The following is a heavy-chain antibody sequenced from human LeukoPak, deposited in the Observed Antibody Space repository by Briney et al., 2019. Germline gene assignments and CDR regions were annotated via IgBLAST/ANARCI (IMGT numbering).Heavy chain of an antibody. J-gene: IGHJ4*02. CDR3: ARVWYYYDSSGILTLYFDY. CDR1: GYTFTGYY. V-gene: IGHV1-2*02. Sequence: ASVKVSCQTSGYTFTGYYIHWVRQGPGQGLEWMGWINPTSGGTNYAQKFQGRVTMTRDTSISTAYMELSRLRSDDTAVYYCARVWYYYDSSGILTLYFDYWGQGTLVTVPS. D-gene: IGHD3-22*01. CDR2: INPTSGGT.